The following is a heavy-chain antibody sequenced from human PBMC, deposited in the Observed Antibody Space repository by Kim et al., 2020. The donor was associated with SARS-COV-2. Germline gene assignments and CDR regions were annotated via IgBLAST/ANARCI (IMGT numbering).Heavy chain of an antibody. D-gene: IGHD2-15*01. Sequence: SETLSLTCAVYGGSFSGYYWSWIRQPPGKGLEWIGEINHSGSTNYNPSLKSRVTISVDTSKNQFSLKLSSVTAADTAVYYCARGKYCSGGSCSYYYGMDV. CDR3: ARGKYCSGGSCSYYYGMDV. J-gene: IGHJ6*01. CDR1: GGSFSGYY. CDR2: INHSGST. V-gene: IGHV4-34*01.